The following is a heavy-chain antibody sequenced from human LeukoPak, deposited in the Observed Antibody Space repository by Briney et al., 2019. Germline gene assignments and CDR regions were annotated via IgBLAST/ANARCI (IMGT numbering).Heavy chain of an antibody. CDR2: INPNSGGT. CDR1: GYTFTDYY. V-gene: IGHV1-2*06. D-gene: IGHD6-13*01. CDR3: ARGYSSSWYDAFDI. Sequence: ASVKVSCKASGYTFTDYYIHWVRQAPGQGLEWMGRINPNSGGTNYAQRFQGRVTVTRDTSTSTAYMELSRLRSDDTAVYYCARGYSSSWYDAFDIWGQGTMVTVSS. J-gene: IGHJ3*02.